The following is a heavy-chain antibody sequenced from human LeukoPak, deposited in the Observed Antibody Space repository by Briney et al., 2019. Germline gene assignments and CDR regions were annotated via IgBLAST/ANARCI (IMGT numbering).Heavy chain of an antibody. Sequence: KPSETLSLTCAVYGASFSGYYWSWIRQPPGKGLEWIGEINHSGSTNYNPSLKSRVTISVDTSKNQFSLKLSSVTAADTAVYYCARGSGYDDYWGQGTLVTVSS. J-gene: IGHJ4*02. CDR3: ARGSGYDDY. CDR1: GASFSGYY. V-gene: IGHV4-34*01. D-gene: IGHD5-12*01. CDR2: INHSGST.